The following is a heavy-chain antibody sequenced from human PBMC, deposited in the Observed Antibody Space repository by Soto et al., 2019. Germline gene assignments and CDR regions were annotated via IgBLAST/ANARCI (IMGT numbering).Heavy chain of an antibody. CDR3: ARDHIEVAARVGKRLDT. CDR2: INPRGGST. Sequence: VFFXVSXXTMSSYYMHWAXLDVWEGLEWMGIINPRGGSTSYEKKFKGRXTMKRDTYKSTVYMELRSLRSADTAVYYGARDHIEVAARVGKRLDTRGQGTLGT. D-gene: IGHD6-19*01. J-gene: IGHJ5*02. CDR1: XXTMSSYY. V-gene: IGHV1-46*01.